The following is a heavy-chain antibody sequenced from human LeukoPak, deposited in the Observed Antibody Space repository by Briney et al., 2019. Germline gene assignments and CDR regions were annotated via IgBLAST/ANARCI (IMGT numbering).Heavy chain of an antibody. CDR3: ARSFDWLSLRFDY. CDR1: GYTFTGYY. Sequence: GASVKVSCKASGYTFTGYYMHWVRQAPGQGLEWMGWINPNSGGTTYAQKFQGRVTMSRDTSISTVYMELSRLRSDDTAVYYCARSFDWLSLRFDYWGQGTLVTVSS. J-gene: IGHJ4*02. CDR2: INPNSGGT. D-gene: IGHD3-9*01. V-gene: IGHV1-2*02.